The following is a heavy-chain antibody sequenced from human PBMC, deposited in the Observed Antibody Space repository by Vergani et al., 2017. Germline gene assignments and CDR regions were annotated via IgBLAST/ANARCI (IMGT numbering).Heavy chain of an antibody. CDR1: GGTFSSYA. D-gene: IGHD1-26*01. CDR3: ARAPYSGGHRIDY. V-gene: IGHV1-69*13. Sequence: QVQLVQSGAEVMKPGSSVKVSCKASGGTFSSYAISWVRQAPGQGLEWMGRIIPILGTANYAQKFQGRVTITADESTSTAYMGLSSLRSEDTAVYYCARAPYSGGHRIDYWGQGTLVTVSS. J-gene: IGHJ4*02. CDR2: IIPILGTA.